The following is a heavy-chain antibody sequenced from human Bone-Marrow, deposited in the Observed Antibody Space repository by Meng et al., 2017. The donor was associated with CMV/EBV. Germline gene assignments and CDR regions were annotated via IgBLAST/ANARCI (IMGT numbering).Heavy chain of an antibody. CDR3: ARYYDFWSGYSYGMDV. V-gene: IGHV4-59*01. J-gene: IGHJ6*02. CDR2: IYYSGST. D-gene: IGHD3-3*01. Sequence: SETLSLTCTVSGGSISSYYWSWIRQPPGKGLEWIGYIYYSGSTNYNPSLKSRVTISVDTSKNQISLKLSSVTAADTAVYYCARYYDFWSGYSYGMDVWGQGTTVTVSS. CDR1: GGSISSYY.